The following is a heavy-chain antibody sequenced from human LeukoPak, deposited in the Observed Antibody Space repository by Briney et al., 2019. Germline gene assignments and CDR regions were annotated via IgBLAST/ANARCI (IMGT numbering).Heavy chain of an antibody. V-gene: IGHV1-8*01. CDR1: GYTFTRYD. Sequence: ASVKVSCKASGYTFTRYDINWVRQATGQGLEWMGWMNPNSGNTGYAQKFQGRVTMTRNTSISTAYMELSSLRSEDTAVYYCARRSYSSSGVYYYYYMDVWGEGTTVTVSS. CDR3: ARRSYSSSGVYYYYYMDV. CDR2: MNPNSGNT. J-gene: IGHJ6*03. D-gene: IGHD6-13*01.